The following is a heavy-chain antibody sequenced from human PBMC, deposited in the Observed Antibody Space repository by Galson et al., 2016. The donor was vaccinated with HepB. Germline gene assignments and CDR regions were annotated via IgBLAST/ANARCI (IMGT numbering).Heavy chain of an antibody. Sequence: QSGAEVKKPGESLKTSCKGSGYRFTSYWIGWVRQMPGKGLEWMGIIYPGDSDIRYSPSFQDQVSISADRSFTTAYLQWSSLKASDTAVYYCVRLSGYGGYENFDYWGQGTLVTVSS. CDR3: VRLSGYGGYENFDY. CDR2: IYPGDSDI. D-gene: IGHD5-12*01. CDR1: GYRFTSYW. V-gene: IGHV5-51*01. J-gene: IGHJ4*02.